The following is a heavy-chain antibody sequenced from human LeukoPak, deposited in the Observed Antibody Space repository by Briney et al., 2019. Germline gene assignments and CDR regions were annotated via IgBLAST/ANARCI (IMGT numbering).Heavy chain of an antibody. CDR3: ARDISTYSGTFPGGDH. CDR1: GGTFSSYA. D-gene: IGHD1-26*01. J-gene: IGHJ4*02. Sequence: SVKVSCKASGGTFSSYAISWVRQAPGQGLEWMGGIIPIFGTANYAQKFQGRVTITTDESTSTAYMELSSLRSEDTAVYYCARDISTYSGTFPGGDHWGQGTLVTVSS. CDR2: IIPIFGTA. V-gene: IGHV1-69*05.